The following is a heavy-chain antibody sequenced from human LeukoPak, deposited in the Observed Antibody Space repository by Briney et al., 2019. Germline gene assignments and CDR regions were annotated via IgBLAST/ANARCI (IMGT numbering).Heavy chain of an antibody. J-gene: IGHJ4*02. Sequence: GGALRLSCAASGFTFSSYAMHWGRQAPGKGLEWVAVISYDGSNKYYADSVKGRFTISRDNSKNTLYLQMNSLRAEDTAVYYCAREVAATFELRYWGQGTLVTVSS. V-gene: IGHV3-30*04. CDR2: ISYDGSNK. CDR1: GFTFSSYA. D-gene: IGHD2-15*01. CDR3: AREVAATFELRY.